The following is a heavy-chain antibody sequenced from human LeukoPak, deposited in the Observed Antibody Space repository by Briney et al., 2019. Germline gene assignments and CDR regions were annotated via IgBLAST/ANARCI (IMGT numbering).Heavy chain of an antibody. CDR1: GFTFSSYE. CDR2: ISSSGSTI. Sequence: GGSLRLSCAASGFTFSSYEMNWVRQAPGKGLEWVSYISSSGSTIYYADSVKGRFTISRDNAKNSLYLQTNSLRAADTAVYYCARPLRTTVTTYYFDYWGQGTLVTVSS. CDR3: ARPLRTTVTTYYFDY. J-gene: IGHJ4*02. D-gene: IGHD4-17*01. V-gene: IGHV3-48*03.